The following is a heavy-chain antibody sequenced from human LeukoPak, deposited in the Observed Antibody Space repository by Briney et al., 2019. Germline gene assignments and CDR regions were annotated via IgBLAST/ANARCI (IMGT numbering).Heavy chain of an antibody. J-gene: IGHJ4*02. CDR3: ARVHRSEWLLPGDFDY. V-gene: IGHV1-2*02. D-gene: IGHD3-3*01. CDR2: INPNSGGT. CDR1: GYTFTGYY. Sequence: ASVKVSCKASGYTFTGYYMHWVRQAPGQGLEWMGWINPNSGGTNYAQKFQGRVTMTRDTSISTAYMELSRLRSDDTAVYYCARVHRSEWLLPGDFDYWGQGTLVTVSS.